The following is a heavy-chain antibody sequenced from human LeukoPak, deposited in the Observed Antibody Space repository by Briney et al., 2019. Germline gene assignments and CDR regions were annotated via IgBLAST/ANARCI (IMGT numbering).Heavy chain of an antibody. J-gene: IGHJ4*02. CDR1: GFTFSNYW. CDR3: TISAPGKRYFDN. V-gene: IGHV3-74*03. CDR2: INTDGSST. Sequence: GSLRLSCAASGFTFSNYWMCWVRQAPGKGLVCVSRINTDGSSTSYADSVTGRFTISRDDAKNTLYLQMNSLRTEDTAVYYCTISAPGKRYFDNWGQGTLVTVSS. D-gene: IGHD3-10*01.